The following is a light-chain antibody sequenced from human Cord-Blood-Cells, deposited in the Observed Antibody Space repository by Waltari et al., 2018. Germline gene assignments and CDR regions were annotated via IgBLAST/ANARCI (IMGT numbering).Light chain of an antibody. CDR3: QQDNKHPLT. Sequence: VMTQSPAVLSLTTGEKVTITCQASVGIGNYLYWYQQKPDQAPKLHIKYASQSISGVPSRFSGSGSGTDFTFTISSLEAEDAATYYCQQDNKHPLTFGGGTKVEIK. CDR2: YAS. V-gene: IGKV6-21*02. CDR1: VGIGNY. J-gene: IGKJ4*01.